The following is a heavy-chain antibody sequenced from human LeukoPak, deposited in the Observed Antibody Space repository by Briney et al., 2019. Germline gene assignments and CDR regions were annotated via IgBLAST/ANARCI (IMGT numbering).Heavy chain of an antibody. CDR3: ARRYPTVVRGGIFWFDP. J-gene: IGHJ5*02. CDR1: GYTFTSYA. CDR2: INTNTGNP. D-gene: IGHD3-10*01. V-gene: IGHV7-4-1*02. Sequence: GASVKVSCKSSGYTFTSYAVNWVRQAPGQGLEWMGWINTNTGNPTYAQGFTGRFVFSLDTSVSTAYLQISSLKAEDTAVYYCARRYPTVVRGGIFWFDPWGQGTLVTVSS.